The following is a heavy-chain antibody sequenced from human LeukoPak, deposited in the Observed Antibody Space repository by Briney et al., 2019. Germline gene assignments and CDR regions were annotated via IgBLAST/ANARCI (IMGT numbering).Heavy chain of an antibody. CDR2: IYYSGST. CDR1: GGSISSSSYY. CDR3: ARDPAPLRRVDY. J-gene: IGHJ4*02. V-gene: IGHV4-39*07. Sequence: PSETLSLTCTVSGGSISSSSYYWGWIRQPPGKGLEWIGSIYYSGSTYYNPSLKSRVTISVDTSKNQFSLKLSSVTAADTAVYYCARDPAPLRRVDYWGQGTLVTVSS. D-gene: IGHD4-17*01.